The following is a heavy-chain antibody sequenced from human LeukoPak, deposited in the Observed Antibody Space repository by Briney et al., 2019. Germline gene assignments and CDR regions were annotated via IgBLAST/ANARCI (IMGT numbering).Heavy chain of an antibody. CDR2: IYHSGST. D-gene: IGHD6-13*01. V-gene: IGHV4-38-2*02. Sequence: PSETLSLTCTVSGYSISRGYYWGWIRPPPGKGLEWIGSIYHSGSTYYNPSLKSRVTISVDTSKNQFSLKLSSVTAADTAVYYCARHRGPYSSSWYAVDYWGQGTLVTVSS. J-gene: IGHJ4*02. CDR3: ARHRGPYSSSWYAVDY. CDR1: GYSISRGYY.